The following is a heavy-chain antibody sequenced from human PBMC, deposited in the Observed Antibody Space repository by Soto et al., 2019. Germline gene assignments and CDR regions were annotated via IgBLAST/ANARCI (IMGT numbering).Heavy chain of an antibody. CDR1: GGTFISFG. J-gene: IGHJ6*02. CDR3: ARGYYDTSSSSFVLYYYGMDV. V-gene: IGHV1-69*06. Sequence: QVQLVQSGAEVRKPGSSVKISCKPAGGTFISFGVSWVRQAPGQGLEWMGGIVPNFGAANYAQKFQGRVTITADKSTSTAYMELSSVRSEDTAVYYCARGYYDTSSSSFVLYYYGMDVWGQGTTVTVSS. CDR2: IVPNFGAA. D-gene: IGHD3-22*01.